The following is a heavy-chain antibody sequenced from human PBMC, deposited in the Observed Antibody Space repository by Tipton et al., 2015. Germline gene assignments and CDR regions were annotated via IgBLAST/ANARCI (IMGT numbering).Heavy chain of an antibody. CDR3: ARQPESFSVADEGDY. V-gene: IGHV5-51*01. Sequence: QLVQSGAEVKKPGESLKISCKGSGYSFANYWVGWVRQMPGKGLEWMGIIYPGDSDTRYSPSFQGQVTISADRSISTAYLQWSSLKASDTAMYYCARQPESFSVADEGDYWGQGTLVAVSS. CDR2: IYPGDSDT. J-gene: IGHJ4*02. CDR1: GYSFANYW. D-gene: IGHD2-15*01.